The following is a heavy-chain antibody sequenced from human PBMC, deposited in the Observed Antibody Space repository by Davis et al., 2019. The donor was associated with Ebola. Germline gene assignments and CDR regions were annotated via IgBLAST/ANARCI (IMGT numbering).Heavy chain of an antibody. Sequence: GESLKISCAASGFTFSSYAMHWVRQAPGKGLEWVAVISYDGSNKYYADSVKGRFTISRDNSKNSLYLQMNSLRDEDTAVYYCARSRGATKPGFDYWGQGTLVTVSS. V-gene: IGHV3-30-3*01. D-gene: IGHD1-26*01. CDR2: ISYDGSNK. CDR3: ARSRGATKPGFDY. J-gene: IGHJ4*02. CDR1: GFTFSSYA.